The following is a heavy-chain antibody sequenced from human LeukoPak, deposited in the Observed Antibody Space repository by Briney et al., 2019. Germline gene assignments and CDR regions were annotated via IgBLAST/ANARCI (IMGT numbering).Heavy chain of an antibody. Sequence: GGSLRLSCAGSGFVFSDFYINWIRHSPGKGLEWLAYISPDGSYTTYGDSVKGRFVISKDNAKNSVSLQMNSLRVEDTAVYFCASDQVSGVFDYWGQGARVTVS. CDR2: ISPDGSYT. D-gene: IGHD5/OR15-5a*01. CDR1: GFVFSDFY. J-gene: IGHJ4*02. V-gene: IGHV3-11*05. CDR3: ASDQVSGVFDY.